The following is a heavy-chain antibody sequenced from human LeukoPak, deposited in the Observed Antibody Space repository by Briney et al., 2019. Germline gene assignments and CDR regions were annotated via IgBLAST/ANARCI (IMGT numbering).Heavy chain of an antibody. V-gene: IGHV4-61*02. CDR3: ARDIVVVDNNWFDP. CDR1: GGSISSGNYY. CDR2: IFGSGST. D-gene: IGHD2-2*01. Sequence: SETLSLTCTVSGGSISSGNYYWIWIRQPAGKGLEWIGRIFGSGSTYYNPSLKSRVTISLDTSKNQFSLKLSSVTAADTALYYCARDIVVVDNNWFDPWGQGTLVTVSS. J-gene: IGHJ5*02.